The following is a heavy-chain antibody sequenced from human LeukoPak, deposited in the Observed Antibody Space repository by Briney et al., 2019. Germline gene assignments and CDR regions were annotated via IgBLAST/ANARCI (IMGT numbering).Heavy chain of an antibody. CDR1: AGSSSTYY. Sequence: KPSETLSPTRAVDAGSSSTYYCSWTRQPPGKGLEWIGEINHSGSTNYNPSLKSRVTISVDTSKNQFSLRLSSVTAADTAVYYCARGGFYCGGDCYVDYWGQGTLVTVSS. J-gene: IGHJ4*02. D-gene: IGHD2-21*02. V-gene: IGHV4-34*01. CDR2: INHSGST. CDR3: ARGGFYCGGDCYVDY.